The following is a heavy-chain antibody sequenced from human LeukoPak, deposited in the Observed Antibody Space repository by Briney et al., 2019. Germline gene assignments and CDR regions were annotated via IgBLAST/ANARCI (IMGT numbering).Heavy chain of an antibody. D-gene: IGHD2-15*01. CDR1: GFTFSSYA. CDR3: AKHGLPLGVISAPLDY. J-gene: IGHJ4*02. CDR2: ISYDGSNK. V-gene: IGHV3-30*04. Sequence: PGGSLRLSCAASGFTFSSYAMHWIRQAPGKGLEWVAVISYDGSNKYYADSVKGRFTISRDNSKNSLFLQLNSLRVEDTAVYYCAKHGLPLGVISAPLDYWGQGTLVTVAS.